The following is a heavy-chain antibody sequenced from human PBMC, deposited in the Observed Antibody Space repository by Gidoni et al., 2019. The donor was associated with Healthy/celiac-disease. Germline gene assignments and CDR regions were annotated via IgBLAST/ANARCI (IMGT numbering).Heavy chain of an antibody. CDR2: ISSSGSTI. Sequence: QVQLVESGGGLVKPGGSLRLSCAASGFTFSDYYMSWIRQAPGKGLELVSYISSSGSTIYYADSVKGRFTISRDNAKNSLYLQMNSLRAEDTAVYYCARDLGYGDYMGGNYYYYGMDVWGQGTTVTVSS. CDR3: ARDLGYGDYMGGNYYYYGMDV. V-gene: IGHV3-11*01. CDR1: GFTFSDYY. J-gene: IGHJ6*02. D-gene: IGHD4-17*01.